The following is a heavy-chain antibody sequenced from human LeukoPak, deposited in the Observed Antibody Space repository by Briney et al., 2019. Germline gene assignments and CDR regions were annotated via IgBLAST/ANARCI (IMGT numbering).Heavy chain of an antibody. CDR3: ARRGPPLGYCSGGSCYSLHRFGSSFDY. CDR2: INHSGST. J-gene: IGHJ4*02. Sequence: PSETLSLTCAVYGGSFSGYYWSWIRQPPGKGLEWIGEINHSGSTNYNPSLKSRVTISVDTSKNQFSLELSSVTAADTAVYHCARRGPPLGYCSGGSCYSLHRFGSSFDYWGQGTLVTVSS. V-gene: IGHV4-34*01. CDR1: GGSFSGYY. D-gene: IGHD2-15*01.